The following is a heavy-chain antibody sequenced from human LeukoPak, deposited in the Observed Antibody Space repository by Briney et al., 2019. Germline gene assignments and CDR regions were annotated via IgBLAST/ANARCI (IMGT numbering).Heavy chain of an antibody. J-gene: IGHJ2*01. CDR3: ARGQYSTNGVCTDHWYFDL. Sequence: GGSLRLSCAASGFSFSSYEMNWVRQAPGEGLEWVSYISSSGSAIYSAASVKGRSTISRDNAKNSLYLQMNSLRAEDTAVYYCARGQYSTNGVCTDHWYFDLWGRGTLVTVSS. D-gene: IGHD2-8*01. CDR1: GFSFSSYE. CDR2: ISSSGSAI. V-gene: IGHV3-48*03.